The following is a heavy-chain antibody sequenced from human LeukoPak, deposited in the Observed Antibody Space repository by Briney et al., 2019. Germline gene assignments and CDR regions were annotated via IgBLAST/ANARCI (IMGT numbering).Heavy chain of an antibody. Sequence: PSETLSLTCTASGGSISSYYWSWIRQPPGKGLEWIGYIYYSGSTNYNPSLKSRVTISVDTSKNQFSLKLSSVTAADTAVYYCARDLIAGYYDTYGMDVWGQGTTVTVSS. V-gene: IGHV4-59*01. CDR2: IYYSGST. J-gene: IGHJ6*02. CDR1: GGSISSYY. D-gene: IGHD3-22*01. CDR3: ARDLIAGYYDTYGMDV.